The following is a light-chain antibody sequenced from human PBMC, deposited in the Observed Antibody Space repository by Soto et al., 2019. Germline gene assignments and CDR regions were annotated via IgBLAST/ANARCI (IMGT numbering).Light chain of an antibody. Sequence: QSVLTQPPSASGTPGQRVTISCSGSSSNIGSNYVYWYQQLPGRAPKLLIYRNNQRPSGVPDRFSGSKSGTSASLAISGLRSEDEADYYCAAWDDSLAVVFGGGTKLTVL. CDR1: SSNIGSNY. V-gene: IGLV1-47*01. CDR2: RNN. CDR3: AAWDDSLAVV. J-gene: IGLJ2*01.